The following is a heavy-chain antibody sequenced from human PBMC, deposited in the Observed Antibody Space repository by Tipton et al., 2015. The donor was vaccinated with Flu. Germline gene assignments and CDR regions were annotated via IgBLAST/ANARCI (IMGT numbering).Heavy chain of an antibody. V-gene: IGHV4-61*02. Sequence: TLSLTCTVSGGSISSGSYYWSWIRQPAGKGLEWIGRIYTSGRTNYNPSLKSRVTISVDTSKNQFSLMLSSVTAADTAVYYCASRLNGDVDYWGQGTLVTVSS. D-gene: IGHD4-17*01. CDR2: IYTSGRT. CDR1: GGSISSGSYY. J-gene: IGHJ4*02. CDR3: ASRLNGDVDY.